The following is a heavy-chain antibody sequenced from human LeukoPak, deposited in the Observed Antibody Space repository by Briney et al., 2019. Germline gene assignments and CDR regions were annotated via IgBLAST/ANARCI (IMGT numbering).Heavy chain of an antibody. J-gene: IGHJ5*02. Sequence: SETLSLTCAVYGGSFSGYYWSWIRQPPGKGLEWVGEINHSGSTNYNPSPKSRVTISVETSKNQFSLKLSSVTAADTAVYYCARELRAAAARYGANWFDPWGQGTLVTVSS. V-gene: IGHV4-34*01. CDR1: GGSFSGYY. CDR2: INHSGST. CDR3: ARELRAAAARYGANWFDP. D-gene: IGHD6-13*01.